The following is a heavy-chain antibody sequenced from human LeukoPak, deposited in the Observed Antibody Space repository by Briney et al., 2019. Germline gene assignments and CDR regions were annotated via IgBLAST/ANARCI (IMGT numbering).Heavy chain of an antibody. D-gene: IGHD1-26*01. V-gene: IGHV4-34*01. CDR1: GGSFSGYY. J-gene: IGHJ4*02. CDR2: INHSGST. CDR3: ARRGRGSYPLSRLYYFDY. Sequence: SETLSLTCAVYGGSFSGYYWSWIRQPPGKGLEWIGEINHSGSTNYNPSLKSRVTISVDTSKNQFSLKLSSVTAADTAVYYCARRGRGSYPLSRLYYFDYWGQGTLVTVSS.